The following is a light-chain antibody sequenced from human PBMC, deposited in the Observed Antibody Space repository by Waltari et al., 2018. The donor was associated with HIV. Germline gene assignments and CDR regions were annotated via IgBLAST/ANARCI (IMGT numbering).Light chain of an antibody. CDR3: CSYAGSSTLV. V-gene: IGLV2-23*02. J-gene: IGLJ2*01. CDR2: EVS. CDR1: SSDVGSYNL. Sequence: QSALTQPASVSGSPGQSITISCTGTSSDVGSYNLVSWYQQHPGKAPKLMIYEVSKRPSGVSNRCSRSKSGNTASLTISGLQAEDEAYYYCCSYAGSSTLVFGGGTKLTVL.